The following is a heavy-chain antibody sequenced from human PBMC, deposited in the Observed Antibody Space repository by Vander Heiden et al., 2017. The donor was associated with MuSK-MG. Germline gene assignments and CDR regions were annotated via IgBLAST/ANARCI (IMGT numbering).Heavy chain of an antibody. CDR3: ARWGGNYYDSSGYYPY. D-gene: IGHD3-22*01. J-gene: IGHJ4*02. CDR1: GGSISSYY. CDR2: IYYSGST. V-gene: IGHV4-59*01. Sequence: QVQLQVAGTGLVKPPATLSLTCTVSGGSISSYYWSWIRQPPGKGLEWIGYIYYSGSTNYNPSLKSRVTISVDTSKNQFSLKLSSVTAADTAVYYCARWGGNYYDSSGYYPYWGQGTLVTVSS.